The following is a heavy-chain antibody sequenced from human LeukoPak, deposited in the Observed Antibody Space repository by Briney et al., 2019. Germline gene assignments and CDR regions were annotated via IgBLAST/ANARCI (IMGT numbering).Heavy chain of an antibody. V-gene: IGHV4-59*11. Sequence: SETLSLTCSVSGGSISSHYWSWIRQPPGKGLEWIGYIYYSGSTYYNPSLRSRVTISVDTSKNLFSLKLSSVTAADTVVYYCARVQRPLDGADYWGQGTLVTVSS. CDR2: IYYSGST. CDR1: GGSISSHY. CDR3: ARVQRPLDGADY. J-gene: IGHJ4*02. D-gene: IGHD1-1*01.